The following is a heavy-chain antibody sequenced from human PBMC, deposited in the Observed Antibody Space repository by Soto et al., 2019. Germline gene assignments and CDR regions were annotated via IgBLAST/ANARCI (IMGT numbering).Heavy chain of an antibody. CDR3: ASTIFGVVTPPFDAFDI. CDR1: GYSFTRYW. J-gene: IGHJ3*02. D-gene: IGHD3-3*01. CDR2: IYPGDPDT. V-gene: IGHV5-51*01. Sequence: GESLKISCKGSGYSFTRYWIGWVRQMPGKGLEWMWIIYPGDPDTRYSPSFQGQVTISADKSISTAYLQWSSLKASDTAMYYCASTIFGVVTPPFDAFDIWGQGTMVTVSS.